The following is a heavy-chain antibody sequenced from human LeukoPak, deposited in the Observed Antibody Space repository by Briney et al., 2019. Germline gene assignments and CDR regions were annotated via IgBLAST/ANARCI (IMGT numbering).Heavy chain of an antibody. CDR3: ARVGRMTTVTSYYYYMDV. CDR1: GFTFSSYW. V-gene: IGHV3-74*01. D-gene: IGHD4-11*01. CDR2: INTDGSST. J-gene: IGHJ6*03. Sequence: GGSLRLSCAASGFTFSSYWMHWVRQAPGKGLVWVSRINTDGSSTSYADSVKGRFTISRDNARNTLYLQMNSLRAEDTAVYYCARVGRMTTVTSYYYYMDVWGKGTTVTVSS.